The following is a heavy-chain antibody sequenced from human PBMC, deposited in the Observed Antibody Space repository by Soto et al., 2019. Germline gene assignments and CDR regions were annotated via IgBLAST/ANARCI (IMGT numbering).Heavy chain of an antibody. D-gene: IGHD2-2*01. V-gene: IGHV3-30*18. CDR2: ISYDGSNK. J-gene: IGHJ4*02. CDR3: AKDLCD. CDR1: GFTFSSYG. Sequence: LRLSCAASGFTFSSYGMHWVRQAPGKGLEWVAVISYDGSNKYYADSVKCRFTISRDNSKNKLYLQMNRLRAEDTAVYYCAKDLCDWGQGTLVNVSS.